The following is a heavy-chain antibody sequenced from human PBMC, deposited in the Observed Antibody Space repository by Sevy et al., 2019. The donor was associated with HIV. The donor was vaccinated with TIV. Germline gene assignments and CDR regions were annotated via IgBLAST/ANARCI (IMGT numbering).Heavy chain of an antibody. V-gene: IGHV3-72*01. D-gene: IGHD6-19*01. J-gene: IGHJ2*01. Sequence: GGSLRLSCAASGFTFGDLYMDWVRQAPGKGLKWIDRIRNRAKSSTTEYAASVKGRFSITRDDSKNLVYLQMNSLKTEDTARYYCAAVAADRGYFNVWGRGTLVTVSS. CDR1: GFTFGDLY. CDR2: IRNRAKSSTT. CDR3: AAVAADRGYFNV.